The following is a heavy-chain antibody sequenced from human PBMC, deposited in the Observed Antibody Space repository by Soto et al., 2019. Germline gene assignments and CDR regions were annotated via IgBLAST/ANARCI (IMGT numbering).Heavy chain of an antibody. J-gene: IGHJ5*02. CDR1: GGSISSSSYY. CDR2: IYYSGST. Sequence: QLQLQESGPGLVKPSETLSLTCTVSGGSISSSSYYWGWIRQPPGKGLEWIGSIYYSGSTYYNPSLKSRVTISVDPSKIPFPLRLSSVTAADTAVDYWARQATWFDPWGQGTLVTVSS. V-gene: IGHV4-39*01. CDR3: ARQATWFDP.